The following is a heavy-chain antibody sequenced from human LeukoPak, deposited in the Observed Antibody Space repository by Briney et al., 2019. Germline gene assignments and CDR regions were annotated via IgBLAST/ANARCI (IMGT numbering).Heavy chain of an antibody. D-gene: IGHD2-15*01. Sequence: GGSMRLSSAVSGFIFNNYWISWVRQAQGEGLEWVANIKQDGSEKSYVDSVKGRFTISRDNAKNSLYLQMNSLRAEDTAVYYCARQRRYCSGDNCYQRTFDYWGQGTLVTVSS. CDR1: GFIFNNYW. CDR3: ARQRRYCSGDNCYQRTFDY. CDR2: IKQDGSEK. J-gene: IGHJ4*02. V-gene: IGHV3-7*01.